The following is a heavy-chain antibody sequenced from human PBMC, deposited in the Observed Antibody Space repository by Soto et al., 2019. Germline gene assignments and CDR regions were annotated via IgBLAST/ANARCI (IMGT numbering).Heavy chain of an antibody. CDR3: ARDDSTAMPTGLDY. J-gene: IGHJ4*02. CDR2: INPNSGGT. D-gene: IGHD5-18*01. V-gene: IGHV1-2*02. Sequence: ASVKVSCKASGYTFTGYYMHWVRQAPGQGLEWMGWINPNSGGTNYAQKFQGRVTMTRDTSISTAYMELSRLRSDDTAVYYCARDDSTAMPTGLDYWGQGTLVTVSS. CDR1: GYTFTGYY.